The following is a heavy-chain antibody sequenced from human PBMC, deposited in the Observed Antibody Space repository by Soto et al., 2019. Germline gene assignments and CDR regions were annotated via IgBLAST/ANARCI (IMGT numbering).Heavy chain of an antibody. CDR1: GGSFSGYY. V-gene: IGHV4-34*01. CDR2: INHSGST. D-gene: IGHD2-2*01. J-gene: IGHJ5*02. CDR3: AFSSVYCSSTSCYGQNWFDP. Sequence: PSETLSLTCAVYGGSFSGYYWSWIRQPPGKGLEWIGEINHSGSTNYNPSLKSRVTISVDTSKNQFSLKLSSVTAADTAVYYCAFSSVYCSSTSCYGQNWFDPWGQGTLVTVSS.